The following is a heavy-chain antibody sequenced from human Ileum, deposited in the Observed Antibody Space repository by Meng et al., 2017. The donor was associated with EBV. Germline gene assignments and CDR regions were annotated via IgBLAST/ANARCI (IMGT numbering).Heavy chain of an antibody. CDR1: GYTFTRYP. J-gene: IGHJ4*02. D-gene: IGHD3/OR15-3a*01. CDR3: ASRPGFNIGPFDF. V-gene: IGHV1-3*04. Sequence: QVQLVQSAAEVKKPGASVKLSCKASGYTFTRYPMHWVRQAPGQRPEWMGWINTDNGETEFSQKFQGRVTITRDTSATTAYMELISLRSEDTAVYYCASRPGFNIGPFDFWGQGTLVTVSS. CDR2: INTDNGET.